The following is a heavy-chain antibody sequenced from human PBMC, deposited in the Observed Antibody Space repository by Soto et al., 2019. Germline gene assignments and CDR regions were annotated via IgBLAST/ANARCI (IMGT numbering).Heavy chain of an antibody. D-gene: IGHD3-3*01. V-gene: IGHV3-33*01. CDR2: IWYDGSNK. CDR3: ARGHDFWSVRIDY. CDR1: GFTFSSYG. Sequence: LRLSCAASGFTFSSYGMHWVRQAPGKGLEWVAVIWYDGSNKYYADSVKGRFTISRDNSKNTLYLQMNSLRAEDTAVYYCARGHDFWSVRIDYWGQGTLVTVSS. J-gene: IGHJ4*02.